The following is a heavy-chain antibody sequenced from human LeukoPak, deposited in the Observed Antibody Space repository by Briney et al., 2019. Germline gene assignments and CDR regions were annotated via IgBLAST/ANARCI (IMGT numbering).Heavy chain of an antibody. CDR3: ATLTTVVTPLDY. D-gene: IGHD4-23*01. CDR2: IKSKTDGGTT. Sequence: GGSVRHSCAVSGFTFRNVWMSWVRQAPGKGLEWVGRIKSKTDGGTTEYAAPVKGGFTISRDDSKSTLYLQMNSLKTEDTAVYYCATLTTVVTPLDYWGQGSLVTGSS. CDR1: GFTFRNVW. V-gene: IGHV3-15*01. J-gene: IGHJ4*02.